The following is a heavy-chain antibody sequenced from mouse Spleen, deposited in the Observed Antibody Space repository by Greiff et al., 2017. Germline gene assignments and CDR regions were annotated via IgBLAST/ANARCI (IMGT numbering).Heavy chain of an antibody. CDR3: ANYDYDAYYAMDY. CDR1: GYSFTDYN. J-gene: IGHJ4*01. D-gene: IGHD2-4*01. Sequence: VQLQQSGAELARPGASVKISCKASGYSFTDYNMNWVKQSNGKSLEWIGVINPNYGTTSYNQKFKGKATLTVDQSSSTAYMQLNSLTSEDSAVYYCANYDYDAYYAMDYWGQGTSVTVSS. V-gene: IGHV1-39*01. CDR2: INPNYGTT.